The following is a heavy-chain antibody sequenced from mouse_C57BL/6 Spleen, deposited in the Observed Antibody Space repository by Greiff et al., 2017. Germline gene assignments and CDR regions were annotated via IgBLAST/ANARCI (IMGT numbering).Heavy chain of an antibody. D-gene: IGHD3-2*02. V-gene: IGHV3-6*01. CDR1: GYSITSGYY. CDR3: AREAAQATLFGY. CDR2: ISYDGSN. Sequence: EVKLQESGPGLVKPSQSLSLTCSVTGYSITSGYYWNWIRQFPGNKLEWMGYISYDGSNNYNPSLKNRISITRDTSKNQFFLKLNSVTTEDTATYYCAREAAQATLFGYWGQGTLVTVSA. J-gene: IGHJ3*02.